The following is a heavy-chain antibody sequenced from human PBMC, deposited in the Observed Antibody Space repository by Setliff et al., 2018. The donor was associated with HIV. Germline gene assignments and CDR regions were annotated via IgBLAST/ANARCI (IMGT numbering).Heavy chain of an antibody. CDR2: IRYDGSEK. J-gene: IGHJ4*02. Sequence: GGSLRLSCVTSGFTFNNYGLHWVRQAPGKGLEWVSFIRYDGSEKFYAESVQGRFTISRDSSKNMLYLQMSSLRAEDTALYYCARTSAGGQENDYWGQGTLVTVSS. CDR3: ARTSAGGQENDY. D-gene: IGHD3-10*01. V-gene: IGHV3-30*02. CDR1: GFTFNNYG.